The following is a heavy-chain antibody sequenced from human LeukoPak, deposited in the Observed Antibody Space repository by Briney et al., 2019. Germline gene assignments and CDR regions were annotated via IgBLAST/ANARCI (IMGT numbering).Heavy chain of an antibody. J-gene: IGHJ6*04. D-gene: IGHD3-10*01. Sequence: GGSLRLSCAASGFTFSSYWMHWVRQAPGKGLVWVSRINSDGSSTSYADSVEGRFTISRDNAKNTLYLQMNSLRAEDTAVYYCARVEVELQAYGMDVWGKGTTVTVSS. CDR3: ARVEVELQAYGMDV. CDR1: GFTFSSYW. V-gene: IGHV3-74*01. CDR2: INSDGSST.